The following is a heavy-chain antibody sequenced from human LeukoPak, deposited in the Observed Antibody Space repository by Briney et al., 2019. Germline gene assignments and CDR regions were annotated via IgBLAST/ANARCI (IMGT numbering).Heavy chain of an antibody. CDR2: IYSGGST. D-gene: IGHD5-24*01. V-gene: IGHV3-66*01. CDR1: GFTFSSYA. Sequence: GGSLRLSCAASGFTFSSYAMSWVRQAPGKGLEWVSVIYSGGSTYYADSVKGRFTISRDNSKNTLYLQMNSLRAEDTAVYYCARDSRDGYKGDNWFDPWGQGTLVTVSS. J-gene: IGHJ5*02. CDR3: ARDSRDGYKGDNWFDP.